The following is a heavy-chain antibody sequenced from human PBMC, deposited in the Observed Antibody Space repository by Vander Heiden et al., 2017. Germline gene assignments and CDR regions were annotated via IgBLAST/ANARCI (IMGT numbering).Heavy chain of an antibody. Sequence: EVQLLESGGGLVQPGGSLSLSCAASGFTFSSYAMSWVRQAPGKGLEWVSAISGSGDSTYYADSVKGRFTISRDNSKNTLYLQMNSLRAEDTAVYYCAKAAILGGYYYYGMDVWGQGTTVTVSS. CDR1: GFTFSSYA. CDR2: ISGSGDST. CDR3: AKAAILGGYYYYGMDV. V-gene: IGHV3-23*01. J-gene: IGHJ6*02.